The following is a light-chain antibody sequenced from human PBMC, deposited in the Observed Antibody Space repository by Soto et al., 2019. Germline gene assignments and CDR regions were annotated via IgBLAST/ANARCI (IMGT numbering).Light chain of an antibody. CDR1: SSNIGSNY. J-gene: IGLJ2*01. V-gene: IGLV1-47*02. CDR2: SNN. CDR3: ASWDDSLCAVL. Sequence: QSVLTQPPSASGTPGQRVTISCSGSSSNIGSNYVYWYQQLPGTAPKLLIYSNNQRPSGVPDRFSGSKSGTSASLAISGLQSEDETDYYCASWDDSLCAVLFGGGTKLTVL.